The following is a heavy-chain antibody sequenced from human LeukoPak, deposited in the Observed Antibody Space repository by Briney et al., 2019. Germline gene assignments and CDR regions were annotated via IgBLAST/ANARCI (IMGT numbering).Heavy chain of an antibody. D-gene: IGHD2-2*01. Sequence: GGSLRLSCTASRFTFRDYYMSWIRQAPGKGLEWVSYISSGGSTIYYADSVKGRFTISRDNAKNSLYLQMNSLRAEDTAVYYCARDSSHCSSTSCYLDYWGQGTLVTVSS. V-gene: IGHV3-11*01. CDR2: ISSGGSTI. CDR1: RFTFRDYY. J-gene: IGHJ4*02. CDR3: ARDSSHCSSTSCYLDY.